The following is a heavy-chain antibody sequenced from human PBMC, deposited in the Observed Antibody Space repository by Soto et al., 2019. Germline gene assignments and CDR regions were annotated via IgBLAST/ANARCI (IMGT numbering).Heavy chain of an antibody. J-gene: IGHJ6*02. Sequence: GSVKVSCQASGSTFTSYGISWLRQAPGQGLEWMGWINPSGGSTSYAQKFQGRVTMTRDTSTSTVYMELSSLRSEDTAVYYCARFSESEPYYGMDVWGQGTTVTVSS. CDR3: ARFSESEPYYGMDV. V-gene: IGHV1-46*01. CDR2: INPSGGST. CDR1: GSTFTSYG.